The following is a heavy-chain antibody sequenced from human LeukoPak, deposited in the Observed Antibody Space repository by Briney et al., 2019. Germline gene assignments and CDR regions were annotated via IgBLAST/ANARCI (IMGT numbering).Heavy chain of an antibody. V-gene: IGHV3-33*01. CDR2: IWYDGSNK. CDR3: ARDPNRMTTVASGYYYYGMDV. Sequence: GGSLRLSCAASGFTFSSYGMHWVRQAPGKGLEWVAVIWYDGSNKYYADSVKGRFTISRDNSKNTLYLQMNSLRAEDTAVYYCARDPNRMTTVASGYYYYGMDVWGQGTTVTVSS. CDR1: GFTFSSYG. D-gene: IGHD4-23*01. J-gene: IGHJ6*02.